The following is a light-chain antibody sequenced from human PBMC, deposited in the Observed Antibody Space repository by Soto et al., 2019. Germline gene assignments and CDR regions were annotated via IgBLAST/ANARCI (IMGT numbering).Light chain of an antibody. CDR1: QSISTW. CDR2: DAS. CDR3: QQYDNYWWT. V-gene: IGKV1-5*01. Sequence: DIQMTQSPSTLSASVGDRVTITCRASQSISTWLVWYQQIPGKAPKLLIYDASSLESGVPSRFSGSGSGTEFTLTISSLQPDDFEIYYCQQYDNYWWTFGQGTKVDI. J-gene: IGKJ1*01.